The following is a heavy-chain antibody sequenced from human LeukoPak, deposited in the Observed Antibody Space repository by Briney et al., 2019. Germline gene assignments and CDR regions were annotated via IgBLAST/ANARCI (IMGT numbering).Heavy chain of an antibody. Sequence: PGGSLRLSCAASGFTFSSYGMPWVRQAPGKGLEWVAVISYDGSNKYYADSVKGRFTISRDNSKNTLYLQMNSLRAEDTAVYYCAKDSGSSGMDVWGQGTTVTVSS. V-gene: IGHV3-30*18. D-gene: IGHD1-26*01. CDR2: ISYDGSNK. J-gene: IGHJ6*02. CDR3: AKDSGSSGMDV. CDR1: GFTFSSYG.